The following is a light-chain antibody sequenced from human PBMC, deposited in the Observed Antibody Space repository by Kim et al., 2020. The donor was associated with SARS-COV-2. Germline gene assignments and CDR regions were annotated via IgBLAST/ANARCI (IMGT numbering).Light chain of an antibody. CDR3: QAWESGTAGV. CDR2: QDA. Sequence: SYELTQPPSVSVSPGQTASITCSGDKLDDRYVGWYQQKPGQSPFLIIYQDAKRPSGIPERFSGASSGNTATLTISGTQSIDEADYYCQAWESGTAGVIGGGTQLTVL. CDR1: KLDDRY. V-gene: IGLV3-1*01. J-gene: IGLJ2*01.